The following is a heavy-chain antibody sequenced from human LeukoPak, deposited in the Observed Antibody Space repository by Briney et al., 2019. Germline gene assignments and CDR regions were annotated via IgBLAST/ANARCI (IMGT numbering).Heavy chain of an antibody. CDR2: IIPIFGTA. CDR1: GGTFSSYA. V-gene: IGHV1-69*05. Sequence: ASGKVSCKASGGTFSSYAISWVRQAPGQGLEWMGGIIPIFGTANYAQKFQGRVTMTRDMSTSTVYMELSSLRSEDTAVYYCARDDDDHQVSVRFDYWGQGTLVTVSS. J-gene: IGHJ4*02. D-gene: IGHD3-10*01. CDR3: ARDDDDHQVSVRFDY.